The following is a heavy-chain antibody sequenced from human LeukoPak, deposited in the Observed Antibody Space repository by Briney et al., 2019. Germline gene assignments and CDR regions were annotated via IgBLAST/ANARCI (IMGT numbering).Heavy chain of an antibody. D-gene: IGHD5-18*01. CDR2: IKSNTDGGTS. J-gene: IGHJ4*02. CDR3: TTRGYTYGYTFDY. V-gene: IGHV3-15*01. CDR1: GFTFSNAW. Sequence: PGGSLRLSCAASGFTFSNAWLGWVRQAPGRGLEWVGRIKSNTDGGTSDYAAPVKGRFAISRDDSQNTVYVQMNSLKTEDTAVYYCTTRGYTYGYTFDYWGQGTLVTVSS.